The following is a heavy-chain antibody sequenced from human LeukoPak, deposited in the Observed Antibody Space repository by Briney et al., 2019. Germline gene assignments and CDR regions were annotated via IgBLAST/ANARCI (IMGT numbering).Heavy chain of an antibody. CDR1: GGSISSYY. J-gene: IGHJ4*02. CDR3: ARGRSGYDSNDY. CDR2: IYYSGST. D-gene: IGHD3-22*01. V-gene: IGHV4-59*12. Sequence: SETLSLTCTVSGGSISSYYWSWIRQPPGKGLEWIGYIYYSGSTNYNPSLKSRVTISVDTSKNQFSLKLSSVTAADTAVYYCARGRSGYDSNDYWGQGTLVTVSS.